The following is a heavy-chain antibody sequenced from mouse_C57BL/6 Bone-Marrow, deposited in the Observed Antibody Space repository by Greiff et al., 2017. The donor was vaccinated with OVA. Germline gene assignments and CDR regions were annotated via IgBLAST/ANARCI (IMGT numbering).Heavy chain of an antibody. J-gene: IGHJ2*01. CDR3: ARVTTVVADYFDY. D-gene: IGHD1-1*01. Sequence: QVQLQQPGAELVKPGASVKMSCKASGYTFTSYWITWVKQRPGQGLEWIGDIYPGSGSTNYNEKFKSKATLTVDTSSSTAYMQHSSLTSEDSAVYYCARVTTVVADYFDYWGQGTTLTVSS. V-gene: IGHV1-55*01. CDR2: IYPGSGST. CDR1: GYTFTSYW.